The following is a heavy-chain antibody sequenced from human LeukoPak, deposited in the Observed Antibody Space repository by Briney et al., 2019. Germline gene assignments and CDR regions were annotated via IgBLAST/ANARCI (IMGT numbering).Heavy chain of an antibody. Sequence: KPSETLSLTCTVTGGSISSGGYYWSWIRQHPGKGLEWIGYIYYSGSTYYKPSLKSRVTISVDTSKNQFSLKLSSVTAADTAVYYCARDRPQYSTGWYVVEWGQGTLVTVSS. CDR1: GGSISSGGYY. D-gene: IGHD6-19*01. J-gene: IGHJ4*02. V-gene: IGHV4-31*03. CDR2: IYYSGST. CDR3: ARDRPQYSTGWYVVE.